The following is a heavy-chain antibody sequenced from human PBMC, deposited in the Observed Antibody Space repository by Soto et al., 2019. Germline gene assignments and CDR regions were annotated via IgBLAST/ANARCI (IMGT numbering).Heavy chain of an antibody. Sequence: SETLSLTCTVSGGSISSSSYYWGWIRQPPGKGLEWIGSIYYSGSTYYNPSLKSRVTISVDTSKNQFSLKLSSVTAADTAVYYCARQDIVVVPAATVSYDFDYWGQGTLVTGSS. J-gene: IGHJ4*02. CDR2: IYYSGST. CDR3: ARQDIVVVPAATVSYDFDY. D-gene: IGHD2-2*01. V-gene: IGHV4-39*01. CDR1: GGSISSSSYY.